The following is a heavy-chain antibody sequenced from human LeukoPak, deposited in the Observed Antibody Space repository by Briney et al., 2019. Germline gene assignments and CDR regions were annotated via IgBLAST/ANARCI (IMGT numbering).Heavy chain of an antibody. J-gene: IGHJ4*02. CDR2: INCNSGVT. Sequence: ASVKVSCKASGYTFIGYFLHWARQAPGQGPEWMGRINCNSGVTEYGHNFQGRVTMTRDTSINTAYMEVTRLISDDTAIYYCARDLSSTSNWEFDYWGPGTLVTVSS. D-gene: IGHD7-27*01. CDR1: GYTFIGYF. CDR3: ARDLSSTSNWEFDY. V-gene: IGHV1-2*06.